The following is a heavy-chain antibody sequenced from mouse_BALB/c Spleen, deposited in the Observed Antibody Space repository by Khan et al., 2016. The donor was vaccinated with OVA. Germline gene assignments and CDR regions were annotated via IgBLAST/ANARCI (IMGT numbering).Heavy chain of an antibody. CDR3: ARVNYGSRDYFDY. J-gene: IGHJ2*01. V-gene: IGHV1-9*01. CDR1: GYTFSSYW. Sequence: QVQLKQSGAELMKPGASVKISCKATGYTFSSYWLEWVKQRPGHGLKWIGEILPGSGSSNYNEKFKGKATFTADISSKTTYMKLSSLTSEDSAVYYGARVNYGSRDYFDYWGQGTTLTVSS. D-gene: IGHD1-1*01. CDR2: ILPGSGSS.